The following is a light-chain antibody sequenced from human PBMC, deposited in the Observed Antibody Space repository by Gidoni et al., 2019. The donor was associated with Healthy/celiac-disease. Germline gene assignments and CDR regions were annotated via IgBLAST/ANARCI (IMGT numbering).Light chain of an antibody. CDR1: QSVSSY. Sequence: EIVLTQSPATLSLSPRERATLSCRASQSVSSYLAWYQPKPGQAPRPLIYDASNRATGIPARFSGSGSGTDFTLTISSLEPEDFAVYYCQQRSNWPPLLTFGGGTKVEIK. CDR3: QQRSNWPPLLT. J-gene: IGKJ4*01. CDR2: DAS. V-gene: IGKV3-11*01.